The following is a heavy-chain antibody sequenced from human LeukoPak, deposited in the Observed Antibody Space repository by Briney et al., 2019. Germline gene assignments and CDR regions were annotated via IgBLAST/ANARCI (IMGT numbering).Heavy chain of an antibody. CDR1: GFTFSSYA. V-gene: IGHV3-23*01. J-gene: IGHJ4*02. CDR3: ARQRWLQSPPWD. Sequence: GGSLRLSCAASGFTFSSYAMSWVRQAPGKGLEWVSAISGSGGSTYYADSVKGRFTIPRDNSKNTLYLQMNSLRAEDTAVYYCARQRWLQSPPWDWGQGTLVTVSS. CDR2: ISGSGGST. D-gene: IGHD5-24*01.